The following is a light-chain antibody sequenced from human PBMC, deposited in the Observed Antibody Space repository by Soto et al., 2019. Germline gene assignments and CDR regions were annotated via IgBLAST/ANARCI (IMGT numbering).Light chain of an antibody. Sequence: EIVMTQPPATLSVSPGERATLSCRASQSVSSNLAWYQQKPGQAPRLLIYGASTRATGVPARFSGSGSGTEFTLTISSLQSEDFAVCYCQQYNNWPWTFGQGTKVDIK. J-gene: IGKJ1*01. CDR1: QSVSSN. CDR3: QQYNNWPWT. V-gene: IGKV3-15*01. CDR2: GAS.